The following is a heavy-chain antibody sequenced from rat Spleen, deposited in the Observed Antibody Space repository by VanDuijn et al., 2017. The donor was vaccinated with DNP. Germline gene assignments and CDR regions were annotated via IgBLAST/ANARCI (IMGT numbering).Heavy chain of an antibody. D-gene: IGHD1-8*01. CDR1: GFTFSDYA. CDR3: TTDNYSAPFDY. J-gene: IGHJ2*01. CDR2: ISTSGSRP. V-gene: IGHV5S10*01. Sequence: EVQLVESGGGLVQPGNSLKLSCADSGFTFSDYAMAWVRQAPKMGLEWVATISTSGSRPNYPDSVKGRFTISRDNAKSTLYLQMNSLKSEDTATYYCTTDNYSAPFDYWGQGVMVTVSS.